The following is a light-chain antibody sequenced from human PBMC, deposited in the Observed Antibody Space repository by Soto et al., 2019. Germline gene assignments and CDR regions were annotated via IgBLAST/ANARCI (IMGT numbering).Light chain of an antibody. V-gene: IGLV4-60*02. Sequence: QSALTQSSSASASLGSSVKLTCTLSSGHSSYIIAWDQQQPGKAPRYLMKLEGSGSYNKGSGVPDRFSGSSSGADRYLTISNLQFEDEADYYRETWDSNTQNWVFGGGTKLTVL. CDR3: ETWDSNTQNWV. CDR1: SGHSSYI. J-gene: IGLJ3*02. CDR2: LEGSGSY.